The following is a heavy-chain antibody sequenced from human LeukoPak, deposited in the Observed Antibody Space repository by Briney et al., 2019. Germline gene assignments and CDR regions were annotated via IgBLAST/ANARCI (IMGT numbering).Heavy chain of an antibody. CDR2: ISSSGSTI. CDR1: GFTFSSYE. Sequence: GGSLRLSCAASGFTFSSYEMNWVRQAPGKGVEWVSYISSSGSTIYYADSVKGRFTISRDNAKNSLYLQMNSLRAEDTAVYYCARGYYDILTGYSLDYWGQGTLVTFSS. J-gene: IGHJ4*02. V-gene: IGHV3-48*03. D-gene: IGHD3-9*01. CDR3: ARGYYDILTGYSLDY.